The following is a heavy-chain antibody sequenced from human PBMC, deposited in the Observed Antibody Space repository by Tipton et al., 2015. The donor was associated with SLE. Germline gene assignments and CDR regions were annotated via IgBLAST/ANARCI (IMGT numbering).Heavy chain of an antibody. J-gene: IGHJ5*02. CDR1: GYSINSDYY. Sequence: TLSLTCTVSGYSINSDYYWGWIRQPPGKGLEWIATMYSGGSKYYNPSLKSRVTISVDTSKNQFSLKLSSVTAADTAVYYCAREGSSSSPGLVDPWGQGTLVTVSS. V-gene: IGHV4-38-2*02. D-gene: IGHD6-13*01. CDR3: AREGSSSSPGLVDP. CDR2: MYSGGSK.